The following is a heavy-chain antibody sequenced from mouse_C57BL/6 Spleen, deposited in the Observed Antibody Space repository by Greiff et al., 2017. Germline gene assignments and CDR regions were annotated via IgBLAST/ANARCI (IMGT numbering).Heavy chain of an antibody. V-gene: IGHV14-2*01. Sequence: EVQLQESGAELVKPGASVKLSCTASGFNIKDYYMPWVKQRTEQGLEWIGRIDPEDGATKYAPKFQGKATITAGTSSNTAYRHLSSLTSEDTAVYYCARDRVYYYGSRYWYFDVWGTGTTVTVSS. D-gene: IGHD1-1*01. CDR1: GFNIKDYY. J-gene: IGHJ1*03. CDR3: ARDRVYYYGSRYWYFDV. CDR2: IDPEDGAT.